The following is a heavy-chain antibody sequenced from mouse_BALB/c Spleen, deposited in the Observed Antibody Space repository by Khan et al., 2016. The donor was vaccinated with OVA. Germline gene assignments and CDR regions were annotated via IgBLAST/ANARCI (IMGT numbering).Heavy chain of an antibody. CDR1: GDTFISYY. CDR3: AISYYGSFWYFDV. V-gene: IGHV1S56*01. Sequence: VQLQQSGLELVNPGASVKMSCKASGDTFISYYIHWVKQRPGQGLEWIGWIYPGDGRTKYNEKFKGKTTLTADKSSSTAYMLLSSLTSEDSAISFYAISYYGSFWYFDVWGAGTTVTVSS. J-gene: IGHJ1*01. D-gene: IGHD1-1*01. CDR2: IYPGDGRT.